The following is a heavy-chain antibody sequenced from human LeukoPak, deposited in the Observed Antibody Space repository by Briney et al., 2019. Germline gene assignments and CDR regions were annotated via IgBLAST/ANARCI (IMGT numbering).Heavy chain of an antibody. Sequence: GGSLRLSWAASGFTFSIYWMSWVRQAPGKGLEWVAFIWYDGSNKYYADSVKGRFTISRDNSKNTLYLQMNSLRAEDTAVYYCAKEITGYSSIHWGQGTLVTVSS. J-gene: IGHJ4*02. CDR1: GFTFSIYW. CDR3: AKEITGYSSIH. D-gene: IGHD6-13*01. CDR2: IWYDGSNK. V-gene: IGHV3-30*02.